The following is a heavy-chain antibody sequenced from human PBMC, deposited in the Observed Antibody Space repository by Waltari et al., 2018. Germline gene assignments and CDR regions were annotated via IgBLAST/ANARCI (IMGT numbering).Heavy chain of an antibody. J-gene: IGHJ4*02. Sequence: QVQLVQSGAEVKKPGASVKVSCKVSGYTLTELSMHWVRQAPGKGLEWMGGSDPEDGETIYAQKFQGRVTMTEDTSTATAYMELSSLRSEYTAVYYCATQCTGGVCYDGGDFDYWGQGTLVTVSS. D-gene: IGHD2-8*02. CDR2: SDPEDGET. CDR3: ATQCTGGVCYDGGDFDY. CDR1: GYTLTELS. V-gene: IGHV1-24*01.